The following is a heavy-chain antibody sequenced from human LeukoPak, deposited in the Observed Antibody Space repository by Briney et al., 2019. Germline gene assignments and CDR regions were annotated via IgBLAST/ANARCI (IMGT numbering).Heavy chain of an antibody. CDR3: AFPGDYGPFDY. Sequence: GGSLRLSCAASGFTFSSNWMSWVRQAPGEGLEWVANIKQDGSEEYYVDSVKGRFTISRDNAKNSLYLQMNSLRAEDTAVYYCAFPGDYGPFDYWGQGTLVTVSS. CDR2: IKQDGSEE. V-gene: IGHV3-7*01. D-gene: IGHD4-17*01. CDR1: GFTFSSNW. J-gene: IGHJ4*02.